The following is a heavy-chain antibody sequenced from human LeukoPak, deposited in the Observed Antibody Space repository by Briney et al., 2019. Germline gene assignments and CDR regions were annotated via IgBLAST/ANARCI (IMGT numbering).Heavy chain of an antibody. J-gene: IGHJ4*01. CDR2: IGSRRSTI. V-gene: IGHV3-48*04. D-gene: IGHD3-3*01. Sequence: PGGSLRLSCAASGFTVSRNYMSGVREAPGKGVDWVSYIGSRRSTIYYAASVEGRFTISKDNAKNSLYLQMNSLRAEDTAIYYCARGRYDFWSGPRAYYFDYWGQGTLVTVSS. CDR1: GFTVSRNY. CDR3: ARGRYDFWSGPRAYYFDY.